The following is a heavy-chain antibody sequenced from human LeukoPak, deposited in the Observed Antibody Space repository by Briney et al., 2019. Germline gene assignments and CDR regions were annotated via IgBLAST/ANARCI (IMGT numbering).Heavy chain of an antibody. Sequence: PGGSLRLSCAASGFTVSSNYMSWVRQAPGKGLERVSAISGSGGSTYYADSVKGRFTISRDNSKNTLYLQMNSLRAEDTAVYYCAKVVVGNPYNWFDPWGQGTLVTVSS. CDR1: GFTVSSNY. D-gene: IGHD2-21*01. V-gene: IGHV3-23*01. CDR3: AKVVVGNPYNWFDP. CDR2: ISGSGGST. J-gene: IGHJ5*02.